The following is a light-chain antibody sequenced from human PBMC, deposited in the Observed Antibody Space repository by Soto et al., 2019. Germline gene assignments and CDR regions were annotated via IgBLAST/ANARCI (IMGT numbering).Light chain of an antibody. V-gene: IGKV3-20*01. Sequence: EIVMTQSPATLSVSPWERSTLSFMASHSVSSYLAWYQQKPGQAPRLLIYGASSRATGIPDRFSGSGSGTDFTLTISRLEPEDFAVYYCQQYGSSPWTFGQGTKVDIK. CDR3: QQYGSSPWT. CDR1: HSVSSY. CDR2: GAS. J-gene: IGKJ1*01.